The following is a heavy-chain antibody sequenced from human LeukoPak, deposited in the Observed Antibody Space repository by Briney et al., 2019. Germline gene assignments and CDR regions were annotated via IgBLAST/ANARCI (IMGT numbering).Heavy chain of an antibody. Sequence: GGSLRLSCAASGFTFSSYSMNWVRQAPGKGLEWVSYISSSGSTIYYADSVKGRFTISRDNAKNSLYLQMNSLRAEDTAVYYCAPDHCSSTSCYNYWGQGALVTVSS. D-gene: IGHD2-2*02. CDR1: GFTFSSYS. J-gene: IGHJ4*02. CDR3: APDHCSSTSCYNY. V-gene: IGHV3-48*04. CDR2: ISSSGSTI.